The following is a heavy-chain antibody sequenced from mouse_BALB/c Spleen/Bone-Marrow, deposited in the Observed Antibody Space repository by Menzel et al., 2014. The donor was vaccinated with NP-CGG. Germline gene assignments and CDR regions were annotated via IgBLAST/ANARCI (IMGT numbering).Heavy chain of an antibody. Sequence: EESGGRLVTPGTPLTLTCTVSGFSLSGYAMIWVRQAPGKGPEWIGVIGNGGDIYYATWAKGRFTISKTSTTVDLKVTSPTTEDTATYFCARGDGSAGFYFNLWGQGTLVTVSS. V-gene: IGHV5-6-5*01. CDR3: ARGDGSAGFYFNL. CDR1: GFSLSGYA. CDR2: IGNGGDI. J-gene: IGHJ2*01. D-gene: IGHD2-3*01.